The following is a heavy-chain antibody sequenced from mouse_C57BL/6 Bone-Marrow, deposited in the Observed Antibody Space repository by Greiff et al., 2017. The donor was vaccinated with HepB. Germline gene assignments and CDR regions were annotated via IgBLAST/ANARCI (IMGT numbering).Heavy chain of an antibody. V-gene: IGHV1-64*01. CDR3: ARQAYYSNYVDYFDY. J-gene: IGHJ2*01. CDR2: IHPNSGST. Sequence: QVQLQQPGAELVKPGASVKLSCKASGYTFTSYWMHWVKQRPGQGLEWIGMIHPNSGSTNYNEKFKSKATLTVDKSSSTAYMQLSSLTSEDSAVYYCARQAYYSNYVDYFDYWGQGTTLTVSS. D-gene: IGHD2-5*01. CDR1: GYTFTSYW.